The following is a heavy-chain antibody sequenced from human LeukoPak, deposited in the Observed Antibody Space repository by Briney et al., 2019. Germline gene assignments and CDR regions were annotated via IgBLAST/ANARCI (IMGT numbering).Heavy chain of an antibody. D-gene: IGHD5-18*01. CDR2: IIPIFGTA. CDR1: GGTFSSYA. V-gene: IGHV1-69*01. CDR3: ARDLLDSYGYWYYFDY. J-gene: IGHJ4*02. Sequence: SVKVSCKASGGTFSSYAISWVRQAPVQGLEWMGGIIPIFGTANYAQKFQGRVTITADESTSTAYMELSSLRSEDTAVYYCARDLLDSYGYWYYFDYWGQGTLVTVSS.